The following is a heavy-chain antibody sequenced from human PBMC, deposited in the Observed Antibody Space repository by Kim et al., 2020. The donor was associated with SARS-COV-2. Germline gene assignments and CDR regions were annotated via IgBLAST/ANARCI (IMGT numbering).Heavy chain of an antibody. V-gene: IGHV3-7*03. CDR2: IKQDGSEK. CDR3: VRGGESPPRAGTHLLD. Sequence: GGSLRLSCAASGFSFSTYWMSWVRQAPGKGLEWVANIKQDGSEKDYMNSVKGRFTISRDNAKNSLYLQMDSLRAEDTAVYYCVRGGESPPRAGTHLLDWGQGTLGTVSS. D-gene: IGHD6-13*01. CDR1: GFSFSTYW. J-gene: IGHJ4*02.